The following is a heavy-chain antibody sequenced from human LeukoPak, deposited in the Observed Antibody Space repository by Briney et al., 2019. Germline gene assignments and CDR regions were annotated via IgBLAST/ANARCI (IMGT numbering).Heavy chain of an antibody. CDR2: INPDSGGT. Sequence: ASVKVSCKPSGYTFTNYYIHWVRQAPGQGLEWMGWINPDSGGTKSAQNFQGRVTMTRDTSISTAYMELSRLRSDDTAMYYCARDPGERRFDPWGQGTLVTVSS. J-gene: IGHJ5*02. CDR1: GYTFTNYY. D-gene: IGHD7-27*01. V-gene: IGHV1-2*02. CDR3: ARDPGERRFDP.